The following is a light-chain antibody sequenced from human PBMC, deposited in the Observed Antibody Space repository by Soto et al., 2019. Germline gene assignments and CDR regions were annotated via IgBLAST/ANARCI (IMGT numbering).Light chain of an antibody. CDR2: DVT. CDR1: SSDVGAYNY. J-gene: IGLJ3*02. CDR3: SSSTSRSTVV. Sequence: QSALTQPASVSGSPGQSVTISCSGSSSDVGAYNYVSWYQRHPGKAPKLMIYDVTNRPSGVSNRFSGSKSGNTASLTISGLQAEDEDDYCCSSSTSRSTVVLGGGTKLTVL. V-gene: IGLV2-14*01.